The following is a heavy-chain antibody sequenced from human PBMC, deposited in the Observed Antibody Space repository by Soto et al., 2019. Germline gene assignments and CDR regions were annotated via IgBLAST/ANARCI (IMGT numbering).Heavy chain of an antibody. Sequence: SETLSLTCTVSGASISSYYWSWIRQPPGKGLEWIGYIYYSGSTNYNPSLKSRVTISVDTSKNQFSLKVSPVTATDTAVYYRARLSPTSGNWALDYWGQGTLVTVSS. CDR1: GASISSYY. CDR2: IYYSGST. V-gene: IGHV4-59*01. CDR3: ARLSPTSGNWALDY. D-gene: IGHD7-27*01. J-gene: IGHJ4*02.